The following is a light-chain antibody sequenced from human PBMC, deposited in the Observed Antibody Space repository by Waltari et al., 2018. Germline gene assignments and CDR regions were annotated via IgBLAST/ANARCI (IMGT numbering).Light chain of an antibody. CDR2: GAS. CDR1: QGIRTD. J-gene: IGKJ1*01. V-gene: IGKV1-6*01. CDR3: LQDYSYPRT. Sequence: AIQMTQSPSSLSASVGDGVTITCRASQGIRTDLSWYQQKPGNAPKLLIYGASHLQSGVPSRFSGSGAGTDFTLTIGGLQPEDFAIYYCLQDYSYPRTFGQGTRVDIK.